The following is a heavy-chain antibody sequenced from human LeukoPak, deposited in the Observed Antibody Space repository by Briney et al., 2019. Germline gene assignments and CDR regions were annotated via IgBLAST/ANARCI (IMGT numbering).Heavy chain of an antibody. CDR2: IYSGGST. D-gene: IGHD6-19*01. V-gene: IGHV3-53*01. Sequence: GGSLRLSCAASGFTVSSNYMSWVRQAPGKGLEWVSVIYSGGSTYYADSVKGRFTISRDNSKNTLYLQMNSLRAEDTAVYYCAREEAVAGGDYWGQGTLVTVSS. CDR1: GFTVSSNY. CDR3: AREEAVAGGDY. J-gene: IGHJ4*02.